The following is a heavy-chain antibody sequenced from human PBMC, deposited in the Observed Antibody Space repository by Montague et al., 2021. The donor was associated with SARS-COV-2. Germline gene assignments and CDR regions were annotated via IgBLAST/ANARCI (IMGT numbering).Heavy chain of an antibody. J-gene: IGHJ4*02. V-gene: IGHV3-30*04. CDR1: GFTFTSYS. Sequence: SLRLSCAASGFTFTSYSMHWVRQAPGKGLEWLAIVSLNGAKQYYADSVNGRFTISRDNSKNTLFLQMNSLRAEDTAVYFCARVKTGPYAPIDFWGQGTLVTVSS. CDR2: VSLNGAKQ. D-gene: IGHD1-1*01. CDR3: ARVKTGPYAPIDF.